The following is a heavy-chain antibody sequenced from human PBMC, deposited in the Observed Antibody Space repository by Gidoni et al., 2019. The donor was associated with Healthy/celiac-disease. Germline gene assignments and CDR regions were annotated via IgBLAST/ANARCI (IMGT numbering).Heavy chain of an antibody. Sequence: TNYNPSLKSRVTMSVDTSKNQFSLKLSSVTAADTAVYYCARAESGYGDAYYYYGMDVWGQGTTVTVSS. CDR2: T. V-gene: IGHV4-4*07. CDR3: ARAESGYGDAYYYYGMDV. J-gene: IGHJ6*02. D-gene: IGHD4-17*01.